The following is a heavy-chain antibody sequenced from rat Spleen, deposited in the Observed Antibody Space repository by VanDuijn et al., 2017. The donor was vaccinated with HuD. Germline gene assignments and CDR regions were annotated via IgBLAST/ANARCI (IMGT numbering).Heavy chain of an antibody. CDR3: TTDRDYYSSYIPRFAY. CDR2: IIYDGSST. Sequence: EVQLVESGGGLVQPGRSLTLSCAASGFTFSDYAMAWVRQAPKKGLEWVATIIYDGSSTYYRDSVKGRFTISRDNAKSTQYLQMDSLRPEDTATYYCTTDRDYYSSYIPRFAYWGQGTLVTVSS. D-gene: IGHD1-2*01. V-gene: IGHV5S10*01. CDR1: GFTFSDYA. J-gene: IGHJ3*01.